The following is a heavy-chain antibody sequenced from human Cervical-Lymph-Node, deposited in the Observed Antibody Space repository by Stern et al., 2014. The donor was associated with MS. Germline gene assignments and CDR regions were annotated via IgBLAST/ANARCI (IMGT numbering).Heavy chain of an antibody. CDR2: INPNSGTT. V-gene: IGHV1-46*03. CDR3: TRVQRERRALDHFDP. J-gene: IGHJ5*02. Sequence: VQLVESGAEVKKPGASVNVSCEASGFSFTTHYMHWIRQAPGEGLEWVGMINPNSGTTSYARQFQGRVIITRETSTSTIYMELTGLRSEDTALYFCTRVQRERRALDHFDPWGQGTLVTVSS. D-gene: IGHD1-1*01. CDR1: GFSFTTHY.